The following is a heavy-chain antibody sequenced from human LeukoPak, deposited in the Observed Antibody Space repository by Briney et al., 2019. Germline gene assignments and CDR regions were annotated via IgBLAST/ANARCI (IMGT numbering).Heavy chain of an antibody. D-gene: IGHD5-12*01. V-gene: IGHV4-34*01. J-gene: IGHJ4*02. Sequence: SETLSLTCAVYGGSFSGYYWSWIRQPPGKGLEWIGEINHSGSTNYNPSLKSRATISVDTSKNQFSLKLSSVTAADTAVYYCARSREDNGYPFDYWGQGTLVTVSS. CDR1: GGSFSGYY. CDR2: INHSGST. CDR3: ARSREDNGYPFDY.